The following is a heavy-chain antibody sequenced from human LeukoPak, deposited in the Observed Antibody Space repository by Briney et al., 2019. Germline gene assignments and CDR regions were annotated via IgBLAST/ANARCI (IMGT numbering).Heavy chain of an antibody. Sequence: GRSLRLSCAASGFTFSGSAMHWVRQASGKGLEWVGRIRSKANSYATAYAASVKGRFSISRDDSKNTAYLQMNSLKTEDTAVYYCTSRTSSGSYYFGWGQGTLVTVSS. CDR2: IRSKANSYAT. CDR3: TSRTSSGSYYFG. J-gene: IGHJ4*02. V-gene: IGHV3-73*01. CDR1: GFTFSGSA. D-gene: IGHD1-26*01.